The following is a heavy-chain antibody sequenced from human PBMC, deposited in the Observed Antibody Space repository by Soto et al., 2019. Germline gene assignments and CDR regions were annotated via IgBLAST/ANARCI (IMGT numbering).Heavy chain of an antibody. CDR3: ARQPTTGDTDLWFDP. D-gene: IGHD2-21*01. J-gene: IGHJ5*02. CDR1: GGSISTSRSY. Sequence: QLQLLESGPGLVKASETLSLTCSVSGGSISTSRSYWAWIRQPPGKGLGWLANIFYSGSTFYNPSRASRVSVSVDTSKNEFSLKLRSLTAADTAVYYCARQPTTGDTDLWFDPWGQGTLVTVSS. V-gene: IGHV4-39*01. CDR2: IFYSGST.